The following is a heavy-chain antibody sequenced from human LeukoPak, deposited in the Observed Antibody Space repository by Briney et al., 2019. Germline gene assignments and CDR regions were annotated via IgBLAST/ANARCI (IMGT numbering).Heavy chain of an antibody. J-gene: IGHJ5*02. CDR2: ISSSSDYI. D-gene: IGHD4-23*01. CDR3: ASFPFGGPVDP. CDR1: GFTLSAYT. V-gene: IGHV3-21*01. Sequence: GGSLRLSCAASGFTLSAYTMNWFRQVPGKGLEWVSSISSSSDYIYYADSVKGRFTISRDNAKNSLYLQMNSLRAEDTAVYYCASFPFGGPVDPWGQGTLVTVSS.